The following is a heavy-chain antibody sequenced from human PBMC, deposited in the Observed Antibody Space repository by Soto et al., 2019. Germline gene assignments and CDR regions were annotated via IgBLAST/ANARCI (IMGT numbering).Heavy chain of an antibody. D-gene: IGHD6-19*01. CDR2: VSYDSSNI. CDR3: AKSRQLLFRDQWLADDH. J-gene: IGHJ4*02. Sequence: QVQLVESGGGVVQPGTSLRLSCAASGFTFRSHGMHWFRQALGKGLEWVAVVSYDSSNIYYADSVKGRFSISRDNSKSTLYLQMTALRVEDTVIYYCAKSRQLLFRDQWLADDHWGQGTLVTVSS. V-gene: IGHV3-30*18. CDR1: GFTFRSHG.